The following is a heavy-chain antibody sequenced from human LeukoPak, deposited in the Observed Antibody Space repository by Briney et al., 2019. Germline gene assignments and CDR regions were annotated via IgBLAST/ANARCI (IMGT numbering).Heavy chain of an antibody. Sequence: GGSLRLSCAASGFTFSSYAMHWVRQAPGKGLEWVAVISCDGSNKYYADSVKGRFTISRDNSKNTLYLQMNSLRAEDTAVYYCARVVTTFSGYYYYYMDVWGKGTTVTVSS. D-gene: IGHD4-17*01. J-gene: IGHJ6*03. CDR3: ARVVTTFSGYYYYYMDV. V-gene: IGHV3-30*04. CDR2: ISCDGSNK. CDR1: GFTFSSYA.